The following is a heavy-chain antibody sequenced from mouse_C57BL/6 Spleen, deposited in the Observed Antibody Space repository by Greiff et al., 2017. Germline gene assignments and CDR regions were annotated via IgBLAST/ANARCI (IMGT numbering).Heavy chain of an antibody. J-gene: IGHJ1*03. D-gene: IGHD3-2*02. V-gene: IGHV1-55*01. CDR2: IYPGSGST. CDR1: GYTFTSYW. Sequence: QVQLQQPGAELVKPGASVKMSCKASGYTFTSYWITWVKQRPGQGLEWIGDIYPGSGSTNYNEKFKSKATLTVDTSSSTAYMQLSSLTSEDSAVYYCARSGDSSGYWYFDVWGTGTTVTVSS. CDR3: ARSGDSSGYWYFDV.